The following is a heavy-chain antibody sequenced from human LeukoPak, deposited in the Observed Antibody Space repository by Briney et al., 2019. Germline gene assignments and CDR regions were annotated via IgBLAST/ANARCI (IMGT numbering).Heavy chain of an antibody. D-gene: IGHD3-10*01. CDR1: GYTFTSYD. CDR3: ARMNYASGNYCINWFDP. J-gene: IGHJ5*01. V-gene: IGHV1-8*01. Sequence: ASVKVSCKASGYTFTSYDINWVRQATGQGLEWMGWMNPNSGNTGYAQKFRGRVTMTRNTSISTAYMELSSLTSEDTAVYYCARMNYASGNYCINWFDPWGQGTMVTVSS. CDR2: MNPNSGNT.